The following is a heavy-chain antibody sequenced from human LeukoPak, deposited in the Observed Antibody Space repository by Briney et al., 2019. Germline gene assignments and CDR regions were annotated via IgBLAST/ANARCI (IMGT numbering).Heavy chain of an antibody. D-gene: IGHD4-17*01. CDR1: GFTFRSYS. V-gene: IGHV3-48*01. J-gene: IGHJ4*02. CDR2: ISSSSSAI. CDR3: ARDRDYAFDY. Sequence: PGGSLRLSCAASGFTFRSYSMNWVRQAPGKGLEWVSYISSSSSAIYYADSVKGRFTISRDNAKNSLYLQMNSLRAEDTAVYYCARDRDYAFDYWGQGTLVTVSS.